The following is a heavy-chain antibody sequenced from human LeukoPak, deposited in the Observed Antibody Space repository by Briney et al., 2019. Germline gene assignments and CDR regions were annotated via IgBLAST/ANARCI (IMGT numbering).Heavy chain of an antibody. D-gene: IGHD3-22*01. J-gene: IGHJ3*02. CDR1: GFTFSLSI. Sequence: GGSLRLSCAASGFTFSLSIFHWVRQPPGKGLEWVALTAPDGSKQYPDSVRGRFIIARDDSENTVYLHVDSLRTEDTAIYYRLREGHSSGRAGSFNIWGQGTMVTVS. CDR3: LREGHSSGRAGSFNI. V-gene: IGHV3-30-3*01. CDR2: TAPDGSK.